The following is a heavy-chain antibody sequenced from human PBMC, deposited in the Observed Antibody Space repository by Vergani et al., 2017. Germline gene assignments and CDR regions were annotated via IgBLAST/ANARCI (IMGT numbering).Heavy chain of an antibody. D-gene: IGHD2-21*01. CDR2: IKSTFDRGTT. CDR1: GFSFRNAW. J-gene: IGHJ6*02. CDR3: TTDPRYCGDGSCYWLRDHHYYGMDV. Sequence: EEQREESGGGNGKPGGSLRLSCVASGFSFRNAWMNWVRRTPGKGLEWVGRIKSTFDRGTTDYAAAVKGRFTISRDDSKNTLFLQMNGLKTEDIGVYYCTTDPRYCGDGSCYWLRDHHYYGMDVWGQGTTVTVSS. V-gene: IGHV3-15*07.